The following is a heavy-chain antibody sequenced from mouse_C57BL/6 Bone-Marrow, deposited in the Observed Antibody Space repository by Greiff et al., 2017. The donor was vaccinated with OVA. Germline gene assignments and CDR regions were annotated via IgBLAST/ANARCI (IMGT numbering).Heavy chain of an antibody. J-gene: IGHJ3*01. CDR2: ISSGSSTT. CDR1: GFTFSDYG. D-gene: IGHD2-1*01. CDR3: ARGGNYLDWFAY. V-gene: IGHV5-17*01. Sequence: EVQLLEPGGGLVKPGGSLKLSCAASGFTFSDYGMHWVRQAPEQGLEWVAYISSGSSTTNYADTVKGRFTISRDNAKNTLFLQMTSLRSEDTAMYYCARGGNYLDWFAYWGQGTLVTVSA.